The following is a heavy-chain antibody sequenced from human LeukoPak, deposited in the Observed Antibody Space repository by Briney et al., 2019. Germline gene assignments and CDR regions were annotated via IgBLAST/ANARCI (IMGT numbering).Heavy chain of an antibody. D-gene: IGHD3-22*01. CDR1: AYPFTDYY. V-gene: IGHV1-2*02. Sequence: GSSVKVSCKASAYPFTDYYVHWVRQAPGQGLEWMGWINPNSGGTNYAQKFQGRVTMTRDTSISTGYMELSRLRSDDTAVYYCASSLQYYYDSSGYSLWGQGTLVTVSS. J-gene: IGHJ4*02. CDR2: INPNSGGT. CDR3: ASSLQYYYDSSGYSL.